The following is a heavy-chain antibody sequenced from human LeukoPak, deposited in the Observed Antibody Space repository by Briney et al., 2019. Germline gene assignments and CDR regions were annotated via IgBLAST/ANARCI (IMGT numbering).Heavy chain of an antibody. V-gene: IGHV1-69*05. D-gene: IGHD5-24*01. CDR1: GGTFSSYA. CDR3: ARENVEMATIFFDY. CDR2: IIPIFGTA. J-gene: IGHJ4*02. Sequence: SVKVSCKASGGTFSSYAISWVRQAPGQGLEWMGGIIPIFGTANCAQKFQGGVTITTDESTSTAYMELSSLRSEDTAVYYCARENVEMATIFFDYWGQGTLVTVSS.